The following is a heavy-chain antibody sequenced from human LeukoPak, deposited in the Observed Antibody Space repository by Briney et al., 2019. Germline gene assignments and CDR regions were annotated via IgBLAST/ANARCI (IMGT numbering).Heavy chain of an antibody. J-gene: IGHJ4*02. D-gene: IGHD5-24*01. CDR2: INPSGGST. V-gene: IGHV1-46*01. CDR1: GYTFTSYY. Sequence: ASVKVSCKASGYTFTSYYMHWVRQAPGQGLEWMGIINPSGGSTSYAQKFQGRVTMTRDTSTSTVYMELSSLRSEDTAVYYCARSLVSRWLQFRSNYFDYWGQGTLVTVSS. CDR3: ARSLVSRWLQFRSNYFDY.